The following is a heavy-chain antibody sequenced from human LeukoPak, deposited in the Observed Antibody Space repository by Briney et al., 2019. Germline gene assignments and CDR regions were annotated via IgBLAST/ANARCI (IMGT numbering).Heavy chain of an antibody. CDR2: ISYDGSNK. D-gene: IGHD1-1*01. J-gene: IGHJ4*02. Sequence: GGSLRLSCAASGFTFSSYAKHWVRQAPGKGLEWVAVISYDGSNKYYADSVKGRFTISRDNSKNTLYLQMSSLRVEDTAVYYCVPKGNEGYWGQGTLVTLSS. V-gene: IGHV3-30*14. CDR3: VPKGNEGY. CDR1: GFTFSSYA.